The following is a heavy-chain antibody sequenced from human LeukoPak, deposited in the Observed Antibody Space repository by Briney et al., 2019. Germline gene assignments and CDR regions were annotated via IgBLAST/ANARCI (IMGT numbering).Heavy chain of an antibody. CDR1: GFTVSSNY. V-gene: IGHV3-66*02. J-gene: IGHJ4*02. D-gene: IGHD3-10*01. CDR3: ARARLVYGSGSYHFDY. Sequence: PGGSLRLSCSASGFTVSSNYMSWVRQAPRKGLEWVSVIYSGGSTYYADSVKGRFTISRDNSKNTLYLQMNSLRAEDTAVYYCARARLVYGSGSYHFDYWGQGTLVTVSS. CDR2: IYSGGST.